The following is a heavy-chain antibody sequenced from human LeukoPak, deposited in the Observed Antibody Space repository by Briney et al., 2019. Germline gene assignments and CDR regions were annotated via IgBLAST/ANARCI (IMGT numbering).Heavy chain of an antibody. CDR3: ARVSLLYGDYSCGDY. D-gene: IGHD4-17*01. CDR2: IYPGDSDT. CDR1: GYRFSSYW. V-gene: IGHV5-51*01. Sequence: GASPKISCNGSGYRFSSYWIAWVRHMPGKGLEWRGIIYPGDSDTRYSPSFQGQVTISADKSISTAYLQWSSLKASDTAMYYCARVSLLYGDYSCGDYWGEGNLVTVSS. J-gene: IGHJ4*02.